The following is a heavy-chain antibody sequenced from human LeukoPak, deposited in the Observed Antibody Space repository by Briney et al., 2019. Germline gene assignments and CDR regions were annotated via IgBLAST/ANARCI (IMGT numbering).Heavy chain of an antibody. Sequence: SETLSLTCTVSGGSISSYYWSWIRQPPGKGLEWIGYIYYSGSTNYNPSLKSRVTISVDTSKNQFSLKLSSVTAADTAVYYCAKDRYMDYSSGWFSDYWGQGTLVTVSS. CDR3: AKDRYMDYSSGWFSDY. D-gene: IGHD6-19*01. CDR1: GGSISSYY. J-gene: IGHJ4*02. CDR2: IYYSGST. V-gene: IGHV4-59*01.